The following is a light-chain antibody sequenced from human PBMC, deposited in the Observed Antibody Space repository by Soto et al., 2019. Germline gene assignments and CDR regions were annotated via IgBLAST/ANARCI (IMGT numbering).Light chain of an antibody. V-gene: IGLV2-14*03. CDR1: SSDIGSYDH. CDR2: AVS. J-gene: IGLJ1*01. CDR3: ISYTDRQSYL. Sequence: QSALTQPASVSGSPGQSITISCSGTSSDIGSYDHVAWYQQFPGKSPKLIIYAVSDRPSGVSDRFSGSKSGISASLTISGLQTEDGADYYCISYTDRQSYLFGNGTKAPS.